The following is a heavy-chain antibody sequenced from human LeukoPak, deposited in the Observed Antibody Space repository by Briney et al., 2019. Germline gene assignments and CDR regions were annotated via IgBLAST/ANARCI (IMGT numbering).Heavy chain of an antibody. Sequence: TSETLSLTCTVSGGSISSSSYYWGWIRQPPGKGLEWIGSIYYSGSTYYNPSLKSRVTISVDTSKNQFSPKLSSVTAADTAVYYCARESPDYDSSGYYVFDYWGQGTLVTVSS. D-gene: IGHD3-22*01. CDR1: GGSISSSSYY. J-gene: IGHJ4*02. CDR2: IYYSGST. CDR3: ARESPDYDSSGYYVFDY. V-gene: IGHV4-39*01.